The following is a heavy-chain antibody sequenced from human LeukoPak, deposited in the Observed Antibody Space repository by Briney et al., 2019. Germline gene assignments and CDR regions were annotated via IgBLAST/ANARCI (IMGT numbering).Heavy chain of an antibody. CDR1: GGSISSYY. Sequence: SETLSLTCTVSGGSISSYYWSWIRQPPGKGLEWIGYIYYSGSTNYNPSLESRVTISVDTSKNQFPLKLSSVTAADTAVYYCARGDNDRLGSAFDIWGQGTMVTVSS. CDR2: IYYSGST. J-gene: IGHJ3*02. V-gene: IGHV4-59*01. CDR3: ARGDNDRLGSAFDI. D-gene: IGHD1-26*01.